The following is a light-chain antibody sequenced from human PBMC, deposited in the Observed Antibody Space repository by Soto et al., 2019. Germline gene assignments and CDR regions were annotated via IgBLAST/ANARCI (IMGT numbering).Light chain of an antibody. V-gene: IGLV2-14*01. CDR3: FSYTGSGTYV. CDR1: SSDVGNYKY. Sequence: SVLTQPASVSGSPGQSITISCTGTSSDVGNYKYVSWYQQHPGKAPKLMIYEVSNRPSGVSNRFSGSKSGNTASLTISGLQAEDETDYYCFSYTGSGTYVCGGATKVIV. J-gene: IGLJ1*01. CDR2: EVS.